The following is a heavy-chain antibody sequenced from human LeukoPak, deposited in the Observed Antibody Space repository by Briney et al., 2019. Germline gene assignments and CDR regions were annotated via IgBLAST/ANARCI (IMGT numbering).Heavy chain of an antibody. Sequence: GGSLRLSCAASGFTFSSHGMNWVRQAPGKGLEWISAISGSGGSTYYADSVKGRFTISRDNSKNTLYLQMNSLRAEDTAVYYCARDGDGGFGEGFDFWGQGILVTVSS. J-gene: IGHJ4*02. CDR2: ISGSGGST. CDR3: ARDGDGGFGEGFDF. D-gene: IGHD3-10*01. V-gene: IGHV3-23*01. CDR1: GFTFSSHG.